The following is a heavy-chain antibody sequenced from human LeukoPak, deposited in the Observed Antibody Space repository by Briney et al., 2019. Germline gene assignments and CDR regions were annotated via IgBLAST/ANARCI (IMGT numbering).Heavy chain of an antibody. V-gene: IGHV1-69*05. CDR1: GGTFSSYA. CDR3: ARSYYDSSGFDY. Sequence: AASVKVSCKASGGTFSSYAISWVRQAPGQGLEWMGGIIPIFGTANYAQKFQGRVTITTDESTSTAYMELSSLRSEDMAVYYCARSYYDSSGFDYWGQGTLVTVSS. CDR2: IIPIFGTA. J-gene: IGHJ4*02. D-gene: IGHD3-22*01.